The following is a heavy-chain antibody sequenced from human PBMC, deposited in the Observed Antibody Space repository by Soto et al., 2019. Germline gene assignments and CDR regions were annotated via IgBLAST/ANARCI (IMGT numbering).Heavy chain of an antibody. CDR2: IFYSGGT. CDR3: ATSRAGDGSGGYPYFDY. V-gene: IGHV4-59*03. J-gene: IGHJ4*02. D-gene: IGHD3-10*01. CDR1: GGSMSIYY. Sequence: SETLSLTCTVSGGSMSIYYWTWIRQPPGKGREWIGHIFYSGGTDYNPSLKSRVTMSVDTYKNQFSLKLNSVTTADTAVYYCATSRAGDGSGGYPYFDYWGQGXLGTV.